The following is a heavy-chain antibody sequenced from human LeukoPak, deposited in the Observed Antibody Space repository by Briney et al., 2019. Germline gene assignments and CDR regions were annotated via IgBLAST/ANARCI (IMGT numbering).Heavy chain of an antibody. V-gene: IGHV4-59*01. CDR3: ARLGDSSSSSGDY. CDR1: AGSISSYC. Sequence: PSETLSLTCTVSAGSISSYCWSWIRQPPGQGLEWIGYIYYSGSTNYNPSLKSRVTISVDTSKNQFSLKLSSVTAADTAVYYCARLGDSSSSSGDYWGQGTLVTVSS. CDR2: IYYSGST. J-gene: IGHJ4*02. D-gene: IGHD6-6*01.